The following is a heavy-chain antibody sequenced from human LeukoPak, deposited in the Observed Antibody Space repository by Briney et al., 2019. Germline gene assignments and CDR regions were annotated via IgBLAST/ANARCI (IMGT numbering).Heavy chain of an antibody. CDR3: ARVNEYYDSSGYLGY. CDR1: GYTFTSYY. Sequence: ASVKVSCKASGYTFTSYYMHWVRQAPGQGLEWMGIINPSGGSTSYAQKFQGRVTMTRDMSTSTVYMELSSLRSEDTAVYYCARVNEYYDSSGYLGYWGQGTLVTVSS. V-gene: IGHV1-46*01. D-gene: IGHD3-22*01. J-gene: IGHJ4*02. CDR2: INPSGGST.